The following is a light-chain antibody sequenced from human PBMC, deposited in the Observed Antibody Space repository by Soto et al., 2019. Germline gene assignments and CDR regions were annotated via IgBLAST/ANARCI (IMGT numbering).Light chain of an antibody. CDR3: LHHNSYLALT. Sequence: DIQMPQSPSSLSASVGDRVTITCRASQVIRDDLGWYQQKPGKAPKRLIYAASTLQSGVPSRFSRSRSGKQFTLTISCLQTEHFATYYRLHHNSYLALTFGGGTKVETK. V-gene: IGKV1-17*01. J-gene: IGKJ4*01. CDR1: QVIRDD. CDR2: AAS.